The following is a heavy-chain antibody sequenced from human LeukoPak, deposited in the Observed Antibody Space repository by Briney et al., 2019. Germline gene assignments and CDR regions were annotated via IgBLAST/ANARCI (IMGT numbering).Heavy chain of an antibody. J-gene: IGHJ6*02. Sequence: PGGSLRLSCAASGFTFSSYWMHWVRQAPGKGLVWVSRINSDGSSTSYADSVKGRFTISRDNAKNTLYLQMNSLRAEDTAVYYCARDQSYDFWSGYYSGMDVWGQGTTVTVSS. D-gene: IGHD3-3*01. V-gene: IGHV3-74*01. CDR2: INSDGSST. CDR1: GFTFSSYW. CDR3: ARDQSYDFWSGYYSGMDV.